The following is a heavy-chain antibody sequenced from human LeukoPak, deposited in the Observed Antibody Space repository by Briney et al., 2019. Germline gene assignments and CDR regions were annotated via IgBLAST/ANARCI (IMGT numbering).Heavy chain of an antibody. CDR1: GGSISSSSYY. CDR3: ARDTGLSSEGS. V-gene: IGHV4-39*07. Sequence: NPSETLSLTCTVSGGSISSSSYYWGWIRQPPGKGLEWIGSIYYGGSTYYNPSLKSRVTISQDTSKNQFSLKLSSVTAADTAVYYCARDTGLSSEGSWGQGTLVTVSS. D-gene: IGHD3-22*01. CDR2: IYYGGST. J-gene: IGHJ5*02.